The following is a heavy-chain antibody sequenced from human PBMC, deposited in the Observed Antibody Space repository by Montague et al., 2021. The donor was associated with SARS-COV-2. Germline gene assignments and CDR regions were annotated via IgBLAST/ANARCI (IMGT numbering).Heavy chain of an antibody. CDR3: ARAFTDWLRYYGMDV. CDR2: IYYSGST. D-gene: IGHD3-9*01. V-gene: IGHV4-39*01. Sequence: SETLSLTCTVSGGPISSSSYYWGWIRQPPGKGLEWIGSIYYSGSTYYXPSLKSRVTISVDTSKNQFSLKLSSVTAADTAVYYCARAFTDWLRYYGMDVWGQGTTVTVSS. CDR1: GGPISSSSYY. J-gene: IGHJ6*02.